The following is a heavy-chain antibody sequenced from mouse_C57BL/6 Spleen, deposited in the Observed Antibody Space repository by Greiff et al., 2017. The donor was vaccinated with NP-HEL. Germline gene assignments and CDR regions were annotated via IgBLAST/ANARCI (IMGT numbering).Heavy chain of an antibody. CDR3: ARSDLCWYFDV. CDR1: GYAFTNYL. D-gene: IGHD6-1*01. J-gene: IGHJ1*03. V-gene: IGHV1-54*01. CDR2: INPGSGGT. Sequence: QVQLQQSGAELVRPGTSVKVSCKASGYAFTNYLIEWVKQRPGQGLEWIGVINPGSGGTNYNEKFKGKATLTADKSSRTAYMQLSSLTSEDSAVYFCARSDLCWYFDVWGTGTTVTVSS.